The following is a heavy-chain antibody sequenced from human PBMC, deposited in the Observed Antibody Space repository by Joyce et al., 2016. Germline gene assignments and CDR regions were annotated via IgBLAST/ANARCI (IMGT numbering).Heavy chain of an antibody. Sequence: DGQLVESGGGLVHPGGSLRLSCAASGFSVITNYINWVRQAPGKGLEWVSDTQTDGSTDYADSMKGRFTVSRHQSRNTVYLQLNDLRSDDTAVYYCARRPLLFHAFDVWGQGTMVIVSS. V-gene: IGHV3-53*04. CDR3: ARRPLLFHAFDV. D-gene: IGHD2-15*01. J-gene: IGHJ3*01. CDR1: GFSVITNY. CDR2: TQTDGST.